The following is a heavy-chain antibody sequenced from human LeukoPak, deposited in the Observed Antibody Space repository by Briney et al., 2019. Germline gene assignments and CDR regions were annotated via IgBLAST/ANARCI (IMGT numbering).Heavy chain of an antibody. J-gene: IGHJ5*02. Sequence: GASGKVSCKAAGYTFTRYYINSGPQAPGQGLEWMGWMNPNSGGTNYAQKVQGRVTMTRDTSISTAYMELSRLRSDDTAVYYCARVGFEYGDNRWFDPWGQGTLVTVSS. V-gene: IGHV1-2*02. CDR1: GYTFTRYY. CDR3: ARVGFEYGDNRWFDP. D-gene: IGHD4-17*01. CDR2: MNPNSGGT.